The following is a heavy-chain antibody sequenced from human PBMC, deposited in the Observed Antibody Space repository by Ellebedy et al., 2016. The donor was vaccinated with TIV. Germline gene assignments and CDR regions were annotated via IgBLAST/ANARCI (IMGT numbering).Heavy chain of an antibody. V-gene: IGHV4-31*03. Sequence: SETLSLTCTVSGGSITSGGNYWSWIRQHPGKGLEWIGFIYFSGSTYYNPSLTSRITISLDTSRNQFSLQLTSVTAADTAVYYCPSSRVVEAGVDYFDYWGQGTLVTVSS. CDR3: PSSRVVEAGVDYFDY. CDR2: IYFSGST. D-gene: IGHD2-15*01. J-gene: IGHJ4*02. CDR1: GGSITSGGNY.